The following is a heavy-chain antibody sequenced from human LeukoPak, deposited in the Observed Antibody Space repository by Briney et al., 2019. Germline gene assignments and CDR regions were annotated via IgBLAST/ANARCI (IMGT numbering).Heavy chain of an antibody. D-gene: IGHD3-16*02. Sequence: GGSLRLSCAASGITVSSNYINWVRQAPGKGLEWVSVIYSIGSTFYADSVKGRFTISRDKSKDTVYLQMDSLRVEDTAIYYCARAGRGDNVRGNYRTVDALDIWGQGTMVTVSS. J-gene: IGHJ3*02. V-gene: IGHV3-53*01. CDR1: GITVSSNY. CDR3: ARAGRGDNVRGNYRTVDALDI. CDR2: IYSIGST.